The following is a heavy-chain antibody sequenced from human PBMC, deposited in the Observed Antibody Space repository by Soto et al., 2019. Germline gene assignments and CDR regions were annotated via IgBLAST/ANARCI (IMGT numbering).Heavy chain of an antibody. CDR3: ARRRYMDV. Sequence: SETLSLTCAVYGGSFSGYYWSWIRQPPGKGLEWIGEINHSGSTNYNPSLKSRVTISVDTSKNQFSLKLSSVTAADTAVYYCARRRYMDVWGKGTMVIVSS. CDR2: INHSGST. V-gene: IGHV4-34*01. J-gene: IGHJ6*03. CDR1: GGSFSGYY.